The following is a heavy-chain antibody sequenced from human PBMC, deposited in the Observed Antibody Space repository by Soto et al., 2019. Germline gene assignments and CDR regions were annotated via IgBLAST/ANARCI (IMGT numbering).Heavy chain of an antibody. Sequence: QVQLQQWGAGLLKPSETLSLTCAVYGGSFSGYYWSWIRQPPGRGLEWIGEINHSGSTNYNPSLKSIVPIPVETSKNQFPLKPSSATAADTAVYYCARGHSRGTPFAHLVYWGQGTLVTVSS. CDR1: GGSFSGYY. J-gene: IGHJ4*02. CDR3: ARGHSRGTPFAHLVY. CDR2: INHSGST. V-gene: IGHV4-34*01. D-gene: IGHD3-16*01.